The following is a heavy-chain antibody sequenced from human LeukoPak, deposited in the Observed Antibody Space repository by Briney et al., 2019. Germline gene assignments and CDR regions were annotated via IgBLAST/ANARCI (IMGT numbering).Heavy chain of an antibody. Sequence: SETLSLTCTVSGGSISSYCWSWIRQPPGKGLEWIGYIYYSGSTNYNPSLKSRVTISVDTSKNQFSLKLSSVTAADTAVYYCARWGKYCSSTSCYDNWFDPWGQGTLVTVSS. D-gene: IGHD2-2*01. CDR3: ARWGKYCSSTSCYDNWFDP. CDR1: GGSISSYC. CDR2: IYYSGST. J-gene: IGHJ5*02. V-gene: IGHV4-59*01.